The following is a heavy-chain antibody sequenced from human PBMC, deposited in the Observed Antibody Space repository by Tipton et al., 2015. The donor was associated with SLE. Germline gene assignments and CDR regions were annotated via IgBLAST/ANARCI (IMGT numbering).Heavy chain of an antibody. J-gene: IGHJ5*02. D-gene: IGHD3-16*01. CDR2: IYYSGST. CDR1: GFTFSDYY. Sequence: LRLSCAASGFTFSDYYMSWIRQHPGKGLEWIGYIYYSGSTYYNPSLKSRVTISVDTSKNQFSLKLSSVTAADTAVYYCAGGGGFDPWGQGTLVTVSS. V-gene: IGHV4-31*02. CDR3: AGGGGFDP.